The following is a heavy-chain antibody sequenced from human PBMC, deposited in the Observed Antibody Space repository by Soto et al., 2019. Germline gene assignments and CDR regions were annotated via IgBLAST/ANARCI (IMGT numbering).Heavy chain of an antibody. D-gene: IGHD5-18*01. V-gene: IGHV4-59*01. CDR3: ARDHPHSYGVYYFDY. CDR2: IYSSGST. Sequence: SQTLSLPCTVSGGSISNFYWSWIRQPPGKGLEWIGYIYSSGSTHYNPSLQNRVTISIDTSKNQVSLKVNSVTAADTAVYYCARDHPHSYGVYYFDYWGQGTPVTVSS. J-gene: IGHJ4*02. CDR1: GGSISNFY.